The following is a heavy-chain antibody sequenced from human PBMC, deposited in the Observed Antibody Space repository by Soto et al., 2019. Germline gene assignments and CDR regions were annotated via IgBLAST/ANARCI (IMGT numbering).Heavy chain of an antibody. CDR3: ARNLGSGWYDLGY. Sequence: QVQLVQSGAEVKKPGSSVKVSCKASGGTFSSYAISWVRQAPGQGLEWMGGIIHIFGTANYAQKFQGRVTITAHESTSTAYMELSSLSAEDKAVYYCARNLGSGWYDLGYWGQGTLVTVSS. CDR2: IIHIFGTA. V-gene: IGHV1-69*12. CDR1: GGTFSSYA. J-gene: IGHJ4*02. D-gene: IGHD6-19*01.